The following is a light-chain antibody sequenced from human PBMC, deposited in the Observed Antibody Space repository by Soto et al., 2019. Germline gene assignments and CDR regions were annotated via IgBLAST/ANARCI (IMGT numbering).Light chain of an antibody. CDR1: SSDVGAYNY. V-gene: IGLV2-8*01. CDR2: EVS. J-gene: IGLJ1*01. Sequence: QSALTQPPSASGSPGQSVTISFTGTSSDVGAYNYVSWYQQHPGKAPKLMISEVSQRPSGVPDRFSGSKSGNTASLTVSGLQAEDEADYYCSSYAGTNNFVFGTGTKVTVL. CDR3: SSYAGTNNFV.